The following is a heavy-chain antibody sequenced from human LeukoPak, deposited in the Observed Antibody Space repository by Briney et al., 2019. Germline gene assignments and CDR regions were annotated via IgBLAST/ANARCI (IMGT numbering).Heavy chain of an antibody. Sequence: ASVKVSCKASGGTFSSYAITWVRQAPGQGLEWMGIINPSGGSTSYAQKFQGRVTMTRDMSTSTVYMELSSLRSEGTAVYYCARGGIIVVNGDDWFDPWGQGTLVTVSS. V-gene: IGHV1-46*01. D-gene: IGHD2-15*01. CDR2: INPSGGST. CDR1: GGTFSSYA. J-gene: IGHJ5*02. CDR3: ARGGIIVVNGDDWFDP.